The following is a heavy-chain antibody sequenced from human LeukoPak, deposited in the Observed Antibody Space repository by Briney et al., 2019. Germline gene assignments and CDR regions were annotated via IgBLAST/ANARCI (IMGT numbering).Heavy chain of an antibody. Sequence: ASVKVSCKASGYTFTSYYMHWVRQAPGQGLEWMGIINPSGGSTSYAQKFQGRVTMTTDTSTSTAYMELRSLRSDDTAVYYCARGRSGFVYYDFWSGPENWFDPWGQGTLVTVSS. CDR3: ARGRSGFVYYDFWSGPENWFDP. CDR2: INPSGGST. CDR1: GYTFTSYY. V-gene: IGHV1-46*01. D-gene: IGHD3-3*01. J-gene: IGHJ5*02.